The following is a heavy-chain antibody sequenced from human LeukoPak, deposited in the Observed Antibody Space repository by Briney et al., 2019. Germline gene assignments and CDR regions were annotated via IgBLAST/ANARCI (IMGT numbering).Heavy chain of an antibody. CDR1: GFTFSSYA. J-gene: IGHJ4*02. Sequence: GRSLRLSCAASGFTFSSYAMSWVRQAPGKGLEWVSGISGSGGSTYYADSVKGRFTISRDNSKNTLYLQMNGLRAEDTAVYYCAKDFGYCINGVCYGTPFDYWGQGTLVTVSS. CDR3: AKDFGYCINGVCYGTPFDY. D-gene: IGHD2-8*01. CDR2: ISGSGGST. V-gene: IGHV3-23*01.